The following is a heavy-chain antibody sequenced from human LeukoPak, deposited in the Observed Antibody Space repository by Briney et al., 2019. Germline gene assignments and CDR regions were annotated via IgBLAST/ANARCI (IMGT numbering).Heavy chain of an antibody. V-gene: IGHV3-21*01. CDR2: ISSSSSYI. CDR3: ARDPPTTYYYDSSGYYYFSY. D-gene: IGHD3-22*01. Sequence: PGGSLRLSCAASGFTFSSYSMNWARQAPGKGLEWVSSISSSSSYIYYADSVKGRFTISRDNAKNSLYLQMNSLRAEDTAVYYCARDPPTTYYYDSSGYYYFSYWGQGTLVTVSS. CDR1: GFTFSSYS. J-gene: IGHJ4*02.